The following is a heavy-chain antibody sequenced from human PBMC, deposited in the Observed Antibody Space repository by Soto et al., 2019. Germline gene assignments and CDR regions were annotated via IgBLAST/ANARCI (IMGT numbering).Heavy chain of an antibody. CDR1: GVPFISYS. Sequence: GGSLRLSCTASGVPFISYSMNWVRQAPGKGLEWVSYISSSSSTIYYADSVKGRFTISRDNAKNSLYLQMNSLRAEDTAVYYCARVVRYPPRFDYWGQGTLVTVSS. V-gene: IGHV3-48*01. CDR3: ARVVRYPPRFDY. J-gene: IGHJ4*02. D-gene: IGHD3-9*01. CDR2: ISSSSSTI.